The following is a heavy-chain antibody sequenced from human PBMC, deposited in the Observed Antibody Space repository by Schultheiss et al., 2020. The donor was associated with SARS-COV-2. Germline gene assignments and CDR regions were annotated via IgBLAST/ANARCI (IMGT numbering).Heavy chain of an antibody. Sequence: SETLSLTCTVSGGSISSGGYYWSWIRQHPGKGLEWIGYIYYSGSTYYNPSLKSRVTISVDTSKNQFSLKLSSVTAADTAVYYCATHPVDSSGYFDYWGQGTLVTVSS. D-gene: IGHD3-22*01. CDR3: ATHPVDSSGYFDY. J-gene: IGHJ4*02. CDR2: IYYSGST. CDR1: GGSISSGGYY. V-gene: IGHV4-31*03.